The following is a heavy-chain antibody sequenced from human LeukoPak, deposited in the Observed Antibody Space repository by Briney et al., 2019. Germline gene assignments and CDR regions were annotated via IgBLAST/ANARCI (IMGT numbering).Heavy chain of an antibody. Sequence: CAXSXFTFSSYEMNWVRQAPGKGLEWVSYISSSGSTIYYADSVKGRFTISRDNAKNSLYLQMNSLRAEDTAVYYCAXXGXXXXGGVWGXXXTVTISS. J-gene: IGHJ6*04. V-gene: IGHV3-48*03. D-gene: IGHD3-16*01. CDR3: AXXGXXXXGGV. CDR2: ISSSGSTI. CDR1: XFTFSSYE.